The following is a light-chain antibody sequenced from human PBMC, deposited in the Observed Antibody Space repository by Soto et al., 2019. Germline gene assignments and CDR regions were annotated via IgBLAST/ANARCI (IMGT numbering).Light chain of an antibody. V-gene: IGKV1-5*01. J-gene: IGKJ1*01. CDR1: QSVSGW. CDR2: DAS. Sequence: DIQMTQSPSTLSASVGDTVTVTCRASQSVSGWLAWYQQKPGEAPKLLIYDASALPRGFPSRFSGSGTGTKFSLTNASLKPDDSATYYCQQYETFSGTFGPGTNVEI. CDR3: QQYETFSGT.